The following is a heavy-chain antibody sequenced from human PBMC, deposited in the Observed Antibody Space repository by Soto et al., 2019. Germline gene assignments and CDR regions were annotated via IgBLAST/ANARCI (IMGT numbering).Heavy chain of an antibody. J-gene: IGHJ5*02. CDR1: GDSIISTTHY. CDR3: ERIKHTGGSSSGWFDA. CDR2: IYYSGST. Sequence: SETLSLTCTVSGDSIISTTHYWVWLRQPPGKGLEWIGTIYYSGSTYYNPSLKSRVTISVDTSKDQFSLKLRSVTAAETVVYFCERIKHTGGSSSGWFDAWGQGILVTVSS. V-gene: IGHV4-39*01. D-gene: IGHD3-22*01.